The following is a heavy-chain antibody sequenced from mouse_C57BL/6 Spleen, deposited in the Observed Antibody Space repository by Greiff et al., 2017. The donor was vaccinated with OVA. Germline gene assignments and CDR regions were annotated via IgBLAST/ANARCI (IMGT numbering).Heavy chain of an antibody. D-gene: IGHD2-5*01. CDR1: GYTFTDYY. V-gene: IGHV1-26*01. CDR2: INPNNGGT. Sequence: EVQLQESGPELVKPGASVKISCKASGYTFTDYYMNWVKQSHGKSLEWIGDINPNNGGTSYNQQFKGKATLTVDKSASTAYMELRSLTSEDSAVYYGARSGSNYNNWYFDVWGTGTTVTVSS. J-gene: IGHJ1*03. CDR3: ARSGSNYNNWYFDV.